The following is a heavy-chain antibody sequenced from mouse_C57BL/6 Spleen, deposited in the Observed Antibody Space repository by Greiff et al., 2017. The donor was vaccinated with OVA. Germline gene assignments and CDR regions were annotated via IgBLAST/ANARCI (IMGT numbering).Heavy chain of an antibody. V-gene: IGHV3-6*01. D-gene: IGHD2-4*01. Sequence: EVQLQESGPGLVKPSQSLSLTCSVTGYSITSGYYWNWIRQFPGNKLEWMGYISYDGSNNYNPSLKNRISITRDTSKNQFFLKLNSVTTEDTATYYCASHYDYDDAWFAYWGQGTLVTVSA. CDR2: ISYDGSN. CDR3: ASHYDYDDAWFAY. CDR1: GYSITSGYY. J-gene: IGHJ3*01.